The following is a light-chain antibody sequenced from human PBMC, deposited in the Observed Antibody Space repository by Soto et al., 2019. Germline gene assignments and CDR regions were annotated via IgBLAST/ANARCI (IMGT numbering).Light chain of an antibody. V-gene: IGLV2-14*01. Sequence: QSVLTQAACVSGAPGQWITICGTGIRSDVCSYNYVAGYQQLPGNVPRLMIYEVSNRPSGVSNRFSGSKSGSTASLTISSLQAEDEADYYCISYTSSTTSDVFGTGTKVTVL. CDR3: ISYTSSTTSDV. CDR1: RSDVCSYNY. J-gene: IGLJ1*01. CDR2: EVS.